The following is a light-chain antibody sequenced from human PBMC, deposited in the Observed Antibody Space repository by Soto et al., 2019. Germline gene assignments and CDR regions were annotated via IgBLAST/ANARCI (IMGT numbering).Light chain of an antibody. CDR1: QSLLHSNAYNY. J-gene: IGKJ4*01. Sequence: DIVMTQSPLSLPVTPGEPASVSCRSSQSLLHSNAYNYLDWYLQKPGQSPQLLIYLGSNRAYGVPGRFSGSGSVSDFTLRISRSEAEYVGVYYCMQALQTPLTFGGGTKVEIK. CDR3: MQALQTPLT. V-gene: IGKV2-28*01. CDR2: LGS.